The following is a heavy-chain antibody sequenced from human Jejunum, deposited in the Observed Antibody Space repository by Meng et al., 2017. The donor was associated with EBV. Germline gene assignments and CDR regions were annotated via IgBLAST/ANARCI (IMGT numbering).Heavy chain of an antibody. CDR1: GGSVSSGTYY. CDR2: IYNSGST. V-gene: IGHV4-61*01. J-gene: IGHJ4*02. Sequence: QVQLQESGPGLVKPSETLSLTCTVSGGSVSSGTYYWTWIRQPPGKGLEWIGYIYNSGSTNYNPSLKSRVTISLDTSKNQFSLKLSSVTAADTAVYYCARGAYFDYWGQGTLVTVSS. CDR3: ARGAYFDY.